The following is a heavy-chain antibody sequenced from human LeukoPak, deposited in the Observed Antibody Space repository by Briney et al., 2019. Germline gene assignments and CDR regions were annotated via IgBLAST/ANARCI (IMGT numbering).Heavy chain of an antibody. J-gene: IGHJ4*02. CDR3: VKGGAYCSGGSCYGNFDY. V-gene: IGHV3-30*14. Sequence: GGSLRLSCAASGFTFSSYAMHWVRQAPGKGLEWVAVISYDGSNKYYADSVKGRFTISRDNSKNTLYLQMSSLRAEDTAVYYCVKGGAYCSGGSCYGNFDYWGQGTLVTVSS. CDR1: GFTFSSYA. D-gene: IGHD2-15*01. CDR2: ISYDGSNK.